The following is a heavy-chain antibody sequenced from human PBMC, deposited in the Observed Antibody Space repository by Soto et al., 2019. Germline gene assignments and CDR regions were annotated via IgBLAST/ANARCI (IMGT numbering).Heavy chain of an antibody. V-gene: IGHV4-4*07. CDR1: GGSMNSYY. J-gene: IGHJ2*01. D-gene: IGHD3-9*01. CDR2: IYSSGTT. Sequence: QLQVQESGPGQVQPSETLSLTCSVSGGSMNSYYWTWIRQPAGRGLEWMGRIYSSGTTNYSPSLKSRVTMFVSQTQVSLRLTSVTAADTAVYYCARHFDVDPSLDQYYFDLWGRGALVTVSS. CDR3: ARHFDVDPSLDQYYFDL.